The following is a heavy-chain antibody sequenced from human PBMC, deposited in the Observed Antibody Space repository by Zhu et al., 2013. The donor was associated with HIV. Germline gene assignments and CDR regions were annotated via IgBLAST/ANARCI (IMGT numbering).Heavy chain of an antibody. J-gene: IGHJ6*02. V-gene: IGHV1-3*01. CDR3: ARGFQWFGELLLRPYYYYGMDV. CDR1: GYTFTSYA. D-gene: IGHD3-10*01. Sequence: QVQLVQSGAEVKKPGASVKVSCKASGYTFTSYAMHWVRQAPGQRLEWMGWINAGNGNTKYSQKFQGRVTITRDTSASTAYMELSSLRSEDTAVYYCARGFQWFGELLLRPYYYYGMDVWGQGTTVTVSS. CDR2: INAGNGNT.